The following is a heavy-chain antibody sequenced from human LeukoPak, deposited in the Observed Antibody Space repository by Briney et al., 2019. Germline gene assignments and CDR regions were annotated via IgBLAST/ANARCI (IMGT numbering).Heavy chain of an antibody. D-gene: IGHD3-10*01. J-gene: IGHJ4*02. CDR1: GGSISSYY. CDR2: IYYSGST. Sequence: PSETLSLTCTVSGGSISSYYWSWIRQPPGKGLEWIGYIYYSGSTNYNPSLKSRVTISVDTSKNQFSLKLSSVTAADTAVYYCASSINTYYYGSGSYYFDYWGQGTLVTVS. CDR3: ASSINTYYYGSGSYYFDY. V-gene: IGHV4-59*01.